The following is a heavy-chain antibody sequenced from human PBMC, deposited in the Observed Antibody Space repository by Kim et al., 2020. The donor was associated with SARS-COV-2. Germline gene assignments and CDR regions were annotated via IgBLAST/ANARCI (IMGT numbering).Heavy chain of an antibody. CDR3: ARDYYGSGSYFGLNYYYGMDV. CDR2: ISSSSTI. V-gene: IGHV3-48*01. Sequence: GGSLRLSCAASGFTFSSYSMNWVRQAPGKGLEWVSYISSSSTIYYADSVKGRFTISRDNAKNSLYLQMNSLRAEDTAVYYCARDYYGSGSYFGLNYYYGMDVWGQGTTVTVSS. D-gene: IGHD3-10*01. J-gene: IGHJ6*02. CDR1: GFTFSSYS.